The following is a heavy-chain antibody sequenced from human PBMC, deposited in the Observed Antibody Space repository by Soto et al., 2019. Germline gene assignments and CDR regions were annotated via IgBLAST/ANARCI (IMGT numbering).Heavy chain of an antibody. CDR1: GFTFSSYG. CDR3: AKLSIEMATKKYFDY. D-gene: IGHD5-12*01. J-gene: IGHJ4*02. CDR2: ISYDGSNK. V-gene: IGHV3-30*18. Sequence: PGGSLRLSCAASGFTFSSYGMHWVRQAPGKGLEWVAVISYDGSNKYYADSVKGRFTISRDNSKNTLYLQMNSLRAEDTAVYYCAKLSIEMATKKYFDYWGQGTLVTV.